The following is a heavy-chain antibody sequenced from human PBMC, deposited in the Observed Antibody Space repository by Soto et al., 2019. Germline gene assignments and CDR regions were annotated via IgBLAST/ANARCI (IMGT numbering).Heavy chain of an antibody. V-gene: IGHV1-8*01. CDR3: ARGRSSYGDYVNWYFDL. Sequence: QVQLVQSGAEVKKPGASVKVSCKASGYTFTNYDINWVRQATGQGLEWMGWMNPNSGNTGHAQKFQGRVTMTRNTSISTAYIELSSLRSDDTAVYYCARGRSSYGDYVNWYFDLWGRGTLVTVSS. D-gene: IGHD4-17*01. CDR1: GYTFTNYD. CDR2: MNPNSGNT. J-gene: IGHJ2*01.